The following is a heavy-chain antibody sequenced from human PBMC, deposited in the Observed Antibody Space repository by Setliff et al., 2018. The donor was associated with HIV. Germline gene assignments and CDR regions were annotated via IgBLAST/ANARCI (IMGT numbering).Heavy chain of an antibody. J-gene: IGHJ5*02. CDR2: ISAYNGNT. CDR3: ARARLQGIVTAVGPRDNCLDP. D-gene: IGHD1-26*01. Sequence: GPSVKVSCKASGYSFINYGISWVRQAPGQGLEWMGWISAYNGNTDYAPRLLGRVTMTTDTSTSTAYMELRSLSSDDTAVYYCARARLQGIVTAVGPRDNCLDPWGQGTRVTVSS. V-gene: IGHV1-18*01. CDR1: GYSFINYG.